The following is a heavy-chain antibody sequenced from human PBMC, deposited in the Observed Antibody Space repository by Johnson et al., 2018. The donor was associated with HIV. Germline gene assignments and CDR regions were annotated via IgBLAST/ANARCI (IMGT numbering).Heavy chain of an antibody. CDR1: GFTFDDYA. Sequence: VQLVESGGGLVQPGRSLRLSCVASGFTFDDYAMHWVRQAPGKGLQWVSGISWDSGRIGYTDSVKDRFTISRDNAKNSLYLQMNSVRAEDTALYYCAKDGAFDIWGQGTLVTVSS. J-gene: IGHJ3*02. CDR3: AKDGAFDI. V-gene: IGHV3-9*01. CDR2: ISWDSGRI.